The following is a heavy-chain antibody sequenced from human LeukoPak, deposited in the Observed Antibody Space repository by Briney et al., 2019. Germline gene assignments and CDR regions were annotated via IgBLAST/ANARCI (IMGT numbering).Heavy chain of an antibody. CDR1: GDSVSSNSVT. J-gene: IGHJ5*02. V-gene: IGHV6-1*01. D-gene: IGHD2-2*01. CDR3: ARGLTQYDCFNP. Sequence: SQTLSLTCAISGDSVSSNSVTWNWIRQSPSRGLEWLGRTYYRSTWYNDYAVSVRGRITVNPDTSKNQFSLHLNSVTPEDTAVYYCARGLTQYDCFNPWGQGILVTVSS. CDR2: TYYRSTWYN.